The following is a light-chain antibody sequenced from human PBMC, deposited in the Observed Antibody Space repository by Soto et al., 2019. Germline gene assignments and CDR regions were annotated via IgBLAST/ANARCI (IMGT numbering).Light chain of an antibody. Sequence: DIQMTQSPSTLSASVGDRFTITCRASQSITNWLAWHQQKPGKAPKLLIYDASSLESGVPSRFSGSGSGTEFTLTISSLQPDDFATYYCQQYSSYSYTCGQGTKLEIK. V-gene: IGKV1-5*01. CDR1: QSITNW. CDR3: QQYSSYSYT. J-gene: IGKJ2*01. CDR2: DAS.